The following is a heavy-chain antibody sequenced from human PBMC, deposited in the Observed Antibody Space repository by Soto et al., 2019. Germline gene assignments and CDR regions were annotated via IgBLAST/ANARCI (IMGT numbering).Heavy chain of an antibody. CDR3: ARDHGTMVRGVNSDPYYFDY. V-gene: IGHV4-34*01. J-gene: IGHJ4*02. CDR1: GGSFSGYY. Sequence: SETLCLTCAVXGGSFSGYYWSWIRQPPGKGLEWIGEINHSGSTNYNPSLKSRVTISVDTSKNQFSLKLSSVTAADTAVYYCARDHGTMVRGVNSDPYYFDYWGQGTLVTVSS. CDR2: INHSGST. D-gene: IGHD3-10*01.